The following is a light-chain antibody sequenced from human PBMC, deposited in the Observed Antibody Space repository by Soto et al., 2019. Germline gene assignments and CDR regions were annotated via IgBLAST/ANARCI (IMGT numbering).Light chain of an antibody. V-gene: IGKV1-27*01. CDR3: QKYSSVPV. CDR1: QGIRNF. Sequence: DIQMTQSPTSLSASVGDRVTITCRASQGIRNFVAWSQQKPGKAPKLLIYAASTLQSGVPSRFSGSGPGTDFTLTNHSLQPEDVATYSCQKYSSVPVFGPGTKVEIK. CDR2: AAS. J-gene: IGKJ3*01.